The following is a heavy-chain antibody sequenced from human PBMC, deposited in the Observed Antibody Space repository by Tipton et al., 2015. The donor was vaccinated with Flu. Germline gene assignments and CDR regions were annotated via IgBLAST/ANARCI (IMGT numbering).Heavy chain of an antibody. D-gene: IGHD4-17*01. J-gene: IGHJ3*02. V-gene: IGHV4-34*01. CDR2: INHSGST. CDR3: ASIDPTVTTANDAFDI. Sequence: TLSLTCAVYGGSFSGYYWSWIRQPPGKGLEWIGEINHSGSTNYNPSLKSRVTISVDTSKNQFSLKLSSVTAADTAVYYCASIDPTVTTANDAFDIWGQGTMVTVSS. CDR1: GGSFSGYY.